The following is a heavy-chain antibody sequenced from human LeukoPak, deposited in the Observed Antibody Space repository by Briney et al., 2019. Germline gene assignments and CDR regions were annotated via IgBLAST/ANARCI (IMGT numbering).Heavy chain of an antibody. CDR2: IYHSGST. CDR1: GGSISSYY. J-gene: IGHJ6*02. Sequence: SETLFLTCTVSGGSISSYYWSWIRQPPGKGLEWIGYIYHSGSTNYNPSLKSRLTISVDASKNQFSLKLSSVTATDTAVYYCARDLVYYDSSGYYYYYGMDVWGQGTTVTVSS. CDR3: ARDLVYYDSSGYYYYYGMDV. D-gene: IGHD3-22*01. V-gene: IGHV4-59*12.